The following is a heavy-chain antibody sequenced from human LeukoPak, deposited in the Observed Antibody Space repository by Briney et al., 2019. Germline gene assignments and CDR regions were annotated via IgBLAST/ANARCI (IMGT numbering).Heavy chain of an antibody. V-gene: IGHV3-23*01. J-gene: IGHJ4*02. CDR1: GFTSSSYS. CDR3: ATYRQVLLPFES. Sequence: PGGSLRLSCAASGFTSSSYSMIWVRQPPGKGLEWVSSIFPSGGEIHYADSVRGRFTISRDNSKSTLSLQMNSLRDEDTAIYYCATYRQVLLPFESWGQGTLVTVSS. CDR2: IFPSGGEI. D-gene: IGHD2-8*02.